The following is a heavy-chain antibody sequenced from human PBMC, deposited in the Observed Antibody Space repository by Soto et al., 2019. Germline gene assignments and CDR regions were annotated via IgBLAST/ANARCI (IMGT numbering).Heavy chain of an antibody. V-gene: IGHV3-7*01. Sequence: GGSLRLSCAASGFTFSSYWMSWVRQAPGKGLEWVANIKQDGSEKYYVDSVKGRFTISRDNAKNSLYLQMNSLRAEDTAVYYCARDHYHDFWSGYSYWGQGTLVTVSS. J-gene: IGHJ4*02. CDR1: GFTFSSYW. CDR2: IKQDGSEK. CDR3: ARDHYHDFWSGYSY. D-gene: IGHD3-3*01.